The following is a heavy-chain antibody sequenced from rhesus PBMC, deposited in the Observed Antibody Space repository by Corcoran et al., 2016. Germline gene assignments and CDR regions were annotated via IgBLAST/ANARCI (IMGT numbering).Heavy chain of an antibody. Sequence: QVQLVQSGADVKKPGSSVKVSCKASGYTFTNYYIHWVRQTPGRGLEWMGEINPKTGGTNYAQKFQGRVTMTRDTSTNTAYMELTSLRSEDTAMYFCARDDRWGDYFYWGQGVLVTVSS. CDR3: ARDDRWGDYFY. J-gene: IGHJ4*01. V-gene: IGHV1-138*01. CDR2: INPKTGGT. D-gene: IGHD3-34*01. CDR1: GYTFTNYY.